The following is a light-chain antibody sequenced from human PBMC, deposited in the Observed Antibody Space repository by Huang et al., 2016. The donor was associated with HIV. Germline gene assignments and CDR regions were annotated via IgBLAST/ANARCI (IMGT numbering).Light chain of an antibody. J-gene: IGKJ2*01. CDR2: GAS. CDR1: QSVATN. Sequence: EIIMTQSPATLSLSPGEGASISCRANQSVATNLSWYLHRPGQGPRILIFGASTRASGLPGRFSGSGSGTQFTLTVSGLQSEDFAVYYCQQYHNWPYTFGQGTKLEI. V-gene: IGKV3-15*01. CDR3: QQYHNWPYT.